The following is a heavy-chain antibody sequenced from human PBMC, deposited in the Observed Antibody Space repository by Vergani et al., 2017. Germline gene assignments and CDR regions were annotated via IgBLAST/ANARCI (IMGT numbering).Heavy chain of an antibody. CDR1: GYSISSGYF. CDR2: IDRTGRT. D-gene: IGHD6-19*01. J-gene: IGHJ5*02. CDR3: ASDTHSGQRADR. V-gene: IGHV4-38-2*02. Sequence: QVQLQESGPRLVKPSETLSLICSVSGYSISSGYFWGWIRQSPGKGLEWLGTIDRTGRTHLSPSLKSLLTISVDTTKNQFSLRLTSATAADTAVYFCASDTHSGQRADRWGQGILVTVTS.